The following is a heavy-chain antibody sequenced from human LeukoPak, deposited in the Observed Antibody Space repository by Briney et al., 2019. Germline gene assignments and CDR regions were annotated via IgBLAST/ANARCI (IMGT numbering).Heavy chain of an antibody. D-gene: IGHD4-17*01. CDR1: GGSISSYY. Sequence: PSETLSLTCTVSGGSISSYYWSWLRQPPGKGLVWIGYIYTSGSTNYNPSLKSRVTISVDTSKNQFSLKLSSVTAADTAVYYCARQRFLVTSGRGQYYFDYWGQGTLVTVSS. CDR3: ARQRFLVTSGRGQYYFDY. CDR2: IYTSGST. V-gene: IGHV4-4*09. J-gene: IGHJ4*02.